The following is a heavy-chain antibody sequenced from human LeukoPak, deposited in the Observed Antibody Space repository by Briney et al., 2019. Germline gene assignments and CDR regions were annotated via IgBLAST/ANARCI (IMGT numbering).Heavy chain of an antibody. J-gene: IGHJ3*02. D-gene: IGHD2-2*01. CDR1: GSTFTSNG. CDR2: IAVYNGNT. V-gene: IGHV1-18*04. Sequence: ASVKVSCKAAGSTFTSNGFTWGRHRPGQGLGWMGGIAVYNGNTNNDQKLQGRVTMTTDTSTSTAYRELRSLRSDDTAVYYCARDHDIVVVPAARDAFDIWGQGTMVTVSS. CDR3: ARDHDIVVVPAARDAFDI.